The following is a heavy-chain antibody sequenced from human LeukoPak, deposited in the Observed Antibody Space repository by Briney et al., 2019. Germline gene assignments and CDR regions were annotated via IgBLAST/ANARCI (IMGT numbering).Heavy chain of an antibody. CDR2: ISSSSSTI. CDR3: ARAGHVGANWFDP. D-gene: IGHD1-26*01. Sequence: GGSLRLSCAASGFTFSSYSMNWVRQAPGKGLEWVSYISSSSSTIYYADSVKGRFTISRDNAKNSLYLQMNSLRAEDTAVYYCARAGHVGANWFDPWGQGTLVTVSS. CDR1: GFTFSSYS. J-gene: IGHJ5*02. V-gene: IGHV3-48*04.